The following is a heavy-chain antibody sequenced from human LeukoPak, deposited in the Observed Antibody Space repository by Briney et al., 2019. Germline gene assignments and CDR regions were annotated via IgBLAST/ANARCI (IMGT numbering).Heavy chain of an antibody. CDR3: ASHPGWLLANYFDY. D-gene: IGHD3-22*01. J-gene: IGHJ4*02. V-gene: IGHV4-34*01. CDR2: IHHSGST. Sequence: PSETLSLTCAVYDGSFSGYYWSWIRQPPGKGLVWIGEIHHSGSTNYNPSLKSRATISVTTSKNQFSLRLSSVTAADAAVYYWASHPGWLLANYFDYWGQGTLVTVSS. CDR1: DGSFSGYY.